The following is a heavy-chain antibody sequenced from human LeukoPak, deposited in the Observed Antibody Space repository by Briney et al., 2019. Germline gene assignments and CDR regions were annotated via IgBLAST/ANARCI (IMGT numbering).Heavy chain of an antibody. CDR3: ARHHVALWFGEFQYNWFDP. Sequence: SETLSLTCAVSGYSISSGYYWGWIRQPPGKGLEWIGSIYHSGSTYYNPSLKSRVTISVDTSKNQFSLKLSSVTAAGTAVYYCARHHVALWFGEFQYNWFDPWGQGTLVTVSS. J-gene: IGHJ5*02. CDR2: IYHSGST. CDR1: GYSISSGYY. V-gene: IGHV4-38-2*01. D-gene: IGHD3-10*01.